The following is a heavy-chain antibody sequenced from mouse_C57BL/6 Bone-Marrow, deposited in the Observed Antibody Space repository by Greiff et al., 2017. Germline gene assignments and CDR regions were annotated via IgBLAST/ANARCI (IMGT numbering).Heavy chain of an antibody. V-gene: IGHV1-55*01. Sequence: QVQLQQPGAELVMPGASVKMSCKASGYTFTSYWITWVKQRPGQGLEWIGDIYPGSGGTNYNEKFKGKATLTVDTSSSTAYMQLSSLTSEDYAIYFCARSGDSVGYWGQGTTLTVSA. CDR1: GYTFTSYW. CDR3: ARSGDSVGY. J-gene: IGHJ2*01. CDR2: IYPGSGGT. D-gene: IGHD3-3*01.